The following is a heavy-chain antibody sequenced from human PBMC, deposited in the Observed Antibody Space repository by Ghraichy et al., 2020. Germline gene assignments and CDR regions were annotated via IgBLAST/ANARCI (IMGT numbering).Heavy chain of an antibody. CDR3: ATPSDYAGSVYRSFDY. D-gene: IGHD3-3*01. CDR1: GFIFSNYW. Sequence: GGSLRLSCAASGFIFSNYWMSWVRQAPGTGLEWVASIKNDGSDRRYVDSVKGRFTISRDNAKNSLYLQMNNLRAEDTAVYYCATPSDYAGSVYRSFDYWGPGTLVTVSS. CDR2: IKNDGSDR. V-gene: IGHV3-7*01. J-gene: IGHJ4*02.